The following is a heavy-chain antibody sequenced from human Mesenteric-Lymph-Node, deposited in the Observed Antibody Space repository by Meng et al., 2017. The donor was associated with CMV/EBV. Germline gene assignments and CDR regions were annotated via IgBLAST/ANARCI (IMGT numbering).Heavy chain of an antibody. Sequence: GGSLRLSCAASEFILRSNNMNWVRQAPGKEPEWVASIRDDGSEKYYADSVKGRLSISRDNAKNSLSLQMNSLRGEDTAVYYCTRVGLRDAATADHWGQGTLVTVSS. D-gene: IGHD5-18*01. CDR1: EFILRSNN. V-gene: IGHV3-7*01. J-gene: IGHJ5*02. CDR3: TRVGLRDAATADH. CDR2: IRDDGSEK.